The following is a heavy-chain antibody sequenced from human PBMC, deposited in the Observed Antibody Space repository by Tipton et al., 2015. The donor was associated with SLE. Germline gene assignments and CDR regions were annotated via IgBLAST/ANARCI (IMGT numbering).Heavy chain of an antibody. V-gene: IGHV4-34*01. CDR1: GGSFSGYY. D-gene: IGHD1-26*01. J-gene: IGHJ3*02. CDR2: INHSGST. Sequence: TLSLTCAVYGGSFSGYYWSWIRQPPGKGLEWIGEINHSGSTNYNPSLKSRVTISVDTSKNQFSLKLSSVTAADTAVYYCARGSGRFSPCNIWGQGTMVTVSS. CDR3: ARGSGRFSPCNI.